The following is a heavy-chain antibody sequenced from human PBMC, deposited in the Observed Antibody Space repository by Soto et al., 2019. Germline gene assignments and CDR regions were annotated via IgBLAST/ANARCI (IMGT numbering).Heavy chain of an antibody. V-gene: IGHV3-11*01. CDR1: GFTFSDYY. D-gene: IGHD2-2*01. Sequence: GGSLRLSCAASGFTFSDYYMSWIRQAPGKGLEWVSYISSSGSTIYYADSVKGRFTISRDNAKNSLYLQMNSLRAEDTAVYYCARVGVPAANPRYYYYMDVWGKGTTVTVSS. CDR3: ARVGVPAANPRYYYYMDV. J-gene: IGHJ6*03. CDR2: ISSSGSTI.